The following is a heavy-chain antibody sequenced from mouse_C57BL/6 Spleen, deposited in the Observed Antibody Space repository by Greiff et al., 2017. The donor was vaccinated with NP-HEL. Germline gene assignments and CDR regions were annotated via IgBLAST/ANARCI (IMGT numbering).Heavy chain of an antibody. D-gene: IGHD4-1*01. CDR3: ARVWEEDY. Sequence: VQLQESGPELVKPGASVKISCKASGYAFSSSWMNWVKQRPGKGLEWIGRIYPGDGDTSYNGKFKGKATLTADKSSSTAYMQLSSLTSEDSAVYFCARVWEEDYWGQGTTLTVSS. CDR1: GYAFSSSW. J-gene: IGHJ2*01. CDR2: IYPGDGDT. V-gene: IGHV1-82*01.